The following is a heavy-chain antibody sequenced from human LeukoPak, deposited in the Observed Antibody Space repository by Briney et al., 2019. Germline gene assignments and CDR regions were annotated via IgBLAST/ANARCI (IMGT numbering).Heavy chain of an antibody. Sequence: GGSLRLSCAASGFTFSSYSMDWVRQAPGKGLEWVSYISSSGSYIYYADSVKGGFTISRDNAKNSLYLQMNSLRAEYTAVYYRARSSGYSIPQLKVDYYYGMDVWGQGTTVTVSS. V-gene: IGHV3-21*01. J-gene: IGHJ6*02. CDR1: GFTFSSYS. D-gene: IGHD6-13*01. CDR2: ISSSGSYI. CDR3: ARSSGYSIPQLKVDYYYGMDV.